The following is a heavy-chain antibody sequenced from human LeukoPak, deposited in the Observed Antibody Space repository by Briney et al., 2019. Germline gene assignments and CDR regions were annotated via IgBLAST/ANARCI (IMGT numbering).Heavy chain of an antibody. V-gene: IGHV3-23*01. D-gene: IGHD4-17*01. CDR3: SKVFGGFYYGSFDY. J-gene: IGHJ4*02. CDR2: ITKSGDTI. CDR1: GFTFKSYA. Sequence: PGGSLRLSCAASGFTFKSYAMSWVRQAPGKGLEWVSTITKSGDTIYYADSVKGRFTISRDNSKNTLSLEMNSLRADDTAVYYCSKVFGGFYYGSFDYWGQGTLVTVSP.